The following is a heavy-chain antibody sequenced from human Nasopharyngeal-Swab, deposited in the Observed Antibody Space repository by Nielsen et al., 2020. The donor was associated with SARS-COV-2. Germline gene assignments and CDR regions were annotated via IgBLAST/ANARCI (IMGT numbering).Heavy chain of an antibody. CDR3: ARGRVILWPGLRGQGLALGY. Sequence: ASVKVSCKASGYTFTSYDINWLRQATGQGVEWMGWMNPNSGNTAYPQKFQGRVTMTRNTSISTAYMELSSLRSEDTAVYYCARGRVILWPGLRGQGLALGYWGQGTLVTVSS. V-gene: IGHV1-8*01. CDR1: GYTFTSYD. J-gene: IGHJ4*02. D-gene: IGHD3-10*02. CDR2: MNPNSGNT.